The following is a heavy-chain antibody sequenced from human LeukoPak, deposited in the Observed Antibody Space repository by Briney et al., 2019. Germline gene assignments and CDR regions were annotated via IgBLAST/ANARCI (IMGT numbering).Heavy chain of an antibody. V-gene: IGHV3-33*01. Sequence: GGSLRLSCAASGFTFRSYGMHWVRQAPGKGLEWVAVIWYDGSNKYYADSVKGRFTVSRDNSKNTLYLQMNSLRAEDTAVYCCATAVASSSGWYADYWGQGTLVTVSS. D-gene: IGHD6-19*01. CDR1: GFTFRSYG. CDR3: ATAVASSSGWYADY. CDR2: IWYDGSNK. J-gene: IGHJ4*02.